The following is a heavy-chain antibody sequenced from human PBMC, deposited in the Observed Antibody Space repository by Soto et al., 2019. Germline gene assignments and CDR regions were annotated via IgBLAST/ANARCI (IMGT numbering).Heavy chain of an antibody. D-gene: IGHD6-19*01. CDR2: TDYSGNT. J-gene: IGHJ4*02. CDR1: SDSISSYY. Sequence: QVQLQESGPGLVRPSETLSLTCTVSSDSISSYYWIWIRQSPGKGLEWIGYTDYSGNTNYNPSLKSRGTISGDTSKNQFSRRLSSVTAADTAVYYCARAVGDPLYYLDYWGQGTLVTVSS. CDR3: ARAVGDPLYYLDY. V-gene: IGHV4-59*08.